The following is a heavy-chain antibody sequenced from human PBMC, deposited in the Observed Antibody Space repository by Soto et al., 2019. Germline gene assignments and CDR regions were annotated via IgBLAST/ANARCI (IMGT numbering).Heavy chain of an antibody. CDR3: ARGEGYSYGRNGLDY. D-gene: IGHD5-18*01. CDR2: IWYDGSNK. CDR1: GFTFSSYG. J-gene: IGHJ4*02. V-gene: IGHV3-33*01. Sequence: QVQLVESGGGVVQPGRSLRLSCAASGFTFSSYGMHWVRQAPGKGLEWVAVIWYDGSNKYYADSVKGRFTISRDNSKNRLYLQMNSLRAEDTAVYYCARGEGYSYGRNGLDYWGQGTLVTVSS.